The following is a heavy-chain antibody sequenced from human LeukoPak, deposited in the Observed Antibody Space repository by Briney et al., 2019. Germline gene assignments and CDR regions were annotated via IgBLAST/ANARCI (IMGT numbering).Heavy chain of an antibody. CDR1: GFTFSSYE. J-gene: IGHJ3*02. CDR3: ARDSGSYYPDAFDI. Sequence: GGSLRLSCAASGFTFSSYEMNWVRQAPGKGLEWVSYISSSGSTIYYADSVKGRFTISRDNAKNSLYLQMNSLRAEDTAVYYCARDSGSYYPDAFDIWGQGTMVTVSS. V-gene: IGHV3-48*03. D-gene: IGHD1-26*01. CDR2: ISSSGSTI.